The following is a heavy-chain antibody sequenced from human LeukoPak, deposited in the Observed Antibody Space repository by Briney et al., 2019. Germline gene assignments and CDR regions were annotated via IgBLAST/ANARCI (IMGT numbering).Heavy chain of an antibody. CDR3: ARNGPDYGDYGDPYYYYGMDV. CDR2: IRYDGSNK. Sequence: GGSLRLSCAASGFTFSSYGMHWVRQAPGKGPEWVAFIRYDGSNKYYADSVKGRFTISRDNSKNTLYLQMNSLRAEDTAVYYCARNGPDYGDYGDPYYYYGMDVWGQGTTVTVSS. V-gene: IGHV3-30*02. D-gene: IGHD4-17*01. CDR1: GFTFSSYG. J-gene: IGHJ6*02.